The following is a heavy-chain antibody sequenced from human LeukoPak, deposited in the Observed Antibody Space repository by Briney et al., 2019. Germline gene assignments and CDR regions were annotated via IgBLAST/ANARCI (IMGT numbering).Heavy chain of an antibody. J-gene: IGHJ4*02. Sequence: PGGSLRLSCAASGFTFNINWMHWARQAPGKGLEWVASINPGGGGKYYVESLKGRFTISRDDAKNSLYLQMNSLRAEDTAVYYCVKDGIWSFDYWGLGTLVTVSS. CDR3: VKDGIWSFDY. V-gene: IGHV3-7*01. CDR2: INPGGGGK. D-gene: IGHD6-13*01. CDR1: GFTFNINW.